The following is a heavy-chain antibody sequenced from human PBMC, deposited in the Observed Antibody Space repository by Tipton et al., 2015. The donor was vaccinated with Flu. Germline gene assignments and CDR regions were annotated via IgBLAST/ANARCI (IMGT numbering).Heavy chain of an antibody. V-gene: IGHV3-23*01. CDR2: ISGSGGST. D-gene: IGHD3-16*02. Sequence: GSLRLSCAASGFTFSSYAMSWVRQAPGKGLEWVSAISGSGGSTYYADSVKGRFTISRDNSKNTLYLQMNSLRAEDTAVYYCARGSTVWGSYRRWGYFDYWGQGTLVTVSS. J-gene: IGHJ4*02. CDR1: GFTFSSYA. CDR3: ARGSTVWGSYRRWGYFDY.